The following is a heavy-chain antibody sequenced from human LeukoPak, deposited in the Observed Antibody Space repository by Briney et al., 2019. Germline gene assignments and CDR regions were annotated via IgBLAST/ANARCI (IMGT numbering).Heavy chain of an antibody. D-gene: IGHD3-9*01. CDR1: GGSISSSSYY. CDR3: ARVPWDILTGYLD. Sequence: PETLSLTCTVSGGSISSSSYYWGWIRQPPGKGLEWIGSIYYSGSTYYNPSLKSRVTISVDTSKNQFSLKLSSVTAADTAVYYCARVPWDILTGYLDWGQGTLVTVSS. CDR2: IYYSGST. J-gene: IGHJ4*02. V-gene: IGHV4-39*07.